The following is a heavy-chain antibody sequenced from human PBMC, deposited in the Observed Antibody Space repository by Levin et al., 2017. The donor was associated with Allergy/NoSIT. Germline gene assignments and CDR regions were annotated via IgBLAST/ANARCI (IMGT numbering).Heavy chain of an antibody. CDR1: GDSFTSYS. D-gene: IGHD2-8*01. CDR3: SRDRYCTDAHCHGSSYYFGMDV. CDR2: VCIRDSYT. Sequence: GGSLRLSCEASGDSFTSYSIAWVRQMPGKGLEWMGLVCIRDSYTIYSPSFQGQVSISADKSINTAYLQWSSLSASDTAVYYCSRDRYCTDAHCHGSSYYFGMDVWGQGTTVTVSS. J-gene: IGHJ6*02. V-gene: IGHV5-51*01.